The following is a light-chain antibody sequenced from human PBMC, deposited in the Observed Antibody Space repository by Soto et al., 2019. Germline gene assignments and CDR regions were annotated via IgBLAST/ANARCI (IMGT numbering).Light chain of an antibody. CDR3: QQSYSTPWT. CDR2: AAS. V-gene: IGKV1-39*01. J-gene: IGKJ1*01. Sequence: DIQMTQSPSSLSASVVDRVTITCRASQSISSYLNWYQQKPGKAPKLLIYAASSLQTGVTSRFSGSGSGTDFTLTISSLQPADFATYYGQQSYSTPWTFGQGTAVEIK. CDR1: QSISSY.